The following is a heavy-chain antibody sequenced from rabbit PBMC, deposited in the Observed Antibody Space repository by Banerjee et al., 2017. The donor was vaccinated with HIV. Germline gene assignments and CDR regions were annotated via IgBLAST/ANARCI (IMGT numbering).Heavy chain of an antibody. J-gene: IGHJ4*01. CDR1: GFSFSSSYW. D-gene: IGHD8-1*01. V-gene: IGHV1S45*01. Sequence: QEQLEESGGDLVKPEGSLTLTCTASGFSFSSSYWICWVRQAPGKGLEWIACIYAGSSGYTYYASWAKGRFTISKTSSTTVTLQMASLTAADTATYFCVSGDAGSSYPFNLWGPGTLVTVS. CDR3: VSGDAGSSYPFNL. CDR2: IYAGSSGYT.